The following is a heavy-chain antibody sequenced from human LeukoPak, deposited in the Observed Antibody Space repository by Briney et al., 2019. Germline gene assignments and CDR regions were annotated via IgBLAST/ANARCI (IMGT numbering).Heavy chain of an antibody. CDR2: IIPIFGTA. CDR1: GGTFSSYA. Sequence: ASVKVSCKASGGTFSSYAISWVRQAPGQGLEWMGRIIPIFGTANYAQKFQGRVTITTDESTSTAYMELSSLRSEDTAVYYCATYSHYYDSSGADYWGQGTLVTVSS. V-gene: IGHV1-69*05. CDR3: ATYSHYYDSSGADY. J-gene: IGHJ4*02. D-gene: IGHD3-22*01.